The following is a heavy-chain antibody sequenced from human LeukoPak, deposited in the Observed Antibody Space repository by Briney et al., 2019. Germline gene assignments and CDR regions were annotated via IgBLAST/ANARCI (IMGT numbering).Heavy chain of an antibody. CDR2: FDYTGST. Sequence: SETLSLTCTVSGGSVSGGSYYWSWIQQPPGKGLEWIGYFDYTGSTNYNPSLKSRVTISVDTSKNQFSLRLSSVTAADTAVYYCAREQKVRGVIISYYYYGMDVWGQGTTVTVSS. CDR3: AREQKVRGVIISYYYYGMDV. J-gene: IGHJ6*02. D-gene: IGHD3-10*01. V-gene: IGHV4-61*01. CDR1: GGSVSGGSYY.